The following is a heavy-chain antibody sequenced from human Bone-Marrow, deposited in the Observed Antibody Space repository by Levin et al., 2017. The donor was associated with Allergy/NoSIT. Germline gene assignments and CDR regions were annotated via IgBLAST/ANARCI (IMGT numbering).Heavy chain of an antibody. Sequence: GGSLRLSCLASGFSLSSYTMNWVRQAPGKGLEWVASISGSSSYIFYADSVNGRFTVSRDNAENSVYLQMNSLRADDTAVYFCARDQDYGFLSGLGWFDPWGQGTQATVSS. V-gene: IGHV3-21*06. CDR2: ISGSSSYI. CDR1: GFSLSSYT. D-gene: IGHD3-3*01. CDR3: ARDQDYGFLSGLGWFDP. J-gene: IGHJ5*02.